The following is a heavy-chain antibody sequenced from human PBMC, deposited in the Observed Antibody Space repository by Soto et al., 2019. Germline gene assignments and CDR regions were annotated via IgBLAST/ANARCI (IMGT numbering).Heavy chain of an antibody. CDR3: ARAQGDYYYHGMDV. CDR1: GGTFNTYT. D-gene: IGHD3-16*01. CDR2: IIPILDIA. Sequence: QVQLVQSGAEVKKPGSSVKVSCKASGGTFNTYTISWVRQAPGQGLEWMGRIIPILDIAHYAQNFQGRVTITADSSTSTAYMELSSLISDDTAVYYCARAQGDYYYHGMDVWGQGTTVTVSS. J-gene: IGHJ6*02. V-gene: IGHV1-69*02.